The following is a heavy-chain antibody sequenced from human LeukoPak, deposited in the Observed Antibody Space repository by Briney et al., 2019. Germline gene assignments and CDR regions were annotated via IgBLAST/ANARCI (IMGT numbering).Heavy chain of an antibody. CDR3: ARGFLCGGDCNAFDI. CDR1: GGSISSYY. J-gene: IGHJ3*02. CDR2: IYYSGST. V-gene: IGHV4-59*01. D-gene: IGHD2-21*02. Sequence: SETLSLTCTVSGGSISSYYWSWVRLPPGKGLEWIGSIYYSGSTNYNPSLKTRVTISVDTSKNQFSLNLSSVTAADTAVYYCARGFLCGGDCNAFDIWGQGTKVTVSS.